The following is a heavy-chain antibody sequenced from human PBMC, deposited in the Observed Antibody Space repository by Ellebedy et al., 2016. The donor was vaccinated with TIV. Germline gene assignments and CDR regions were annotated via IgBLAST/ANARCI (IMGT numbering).Heavy chain of an antibody. V-gene: IGHV3-23*01. CDR1: GFTFSSYA. Sequence: GGSLRLSXAASGFTFSSYAMSCVRQAPGKGLEWVSAISGSGGSTYYADSVKGRFTISRDNSKNTLYLQMNSLRAEDTAVYYCARTYSGYEYFDYWGQGTLVTVSS. D-gene: IGHD5-12*01. CDR3: ARTYSGYEYFDY. J-gene: IGHJ4*02. CDR2: ISGSGGST.